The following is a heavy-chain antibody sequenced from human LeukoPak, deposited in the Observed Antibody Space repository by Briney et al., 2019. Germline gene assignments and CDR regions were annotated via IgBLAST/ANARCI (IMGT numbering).Heavy chain of an antibody. CDR2: ITGSESGGNT. Sequence: AGGSLRLSCTTSGFTFKWYAMSWVRQAPGKGLEWVSAITGSESGGNTYYADSVKGRFTISRDNSKNTFYLQMNSLRDEDTALYYCAKDHALDSTFHPVPHFDYWGQGTLVTVSS. V-gene: IGHV3-23*01. J-gene: IGHJ4*02. CDR3: AKDHALDSTFHPVPHFDY. D-gene: IGHD2/OR15-2a*01. CDR1: GFTFKWYA.